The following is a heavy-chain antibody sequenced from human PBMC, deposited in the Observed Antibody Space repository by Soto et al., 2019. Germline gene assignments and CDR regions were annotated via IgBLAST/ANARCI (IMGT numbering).Heavy chain of an antibody. CDR3: AREGYGDLPGYYFDY. Sequence: SGKVSCKASGGTFGGYVISWVRQAPVQGLEWMGGIIPIFGTANYAQKFQGRVTITADKSTSTAYMELSSLRSEDTAVYYCAREGYGDLPGYYFDYWGQGTLVTVSS. CDR1: GGTFGGYV. CDR2: IIPIFGTA. V-gene: IGHV1-69*06. D-gene: IGHD4-17*01. J-gene: IGHJ4*02.